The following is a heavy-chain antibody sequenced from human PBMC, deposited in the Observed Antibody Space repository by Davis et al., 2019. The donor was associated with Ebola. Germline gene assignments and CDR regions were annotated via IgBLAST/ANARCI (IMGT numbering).Heavy chain of an antibody. CDR2: IRSSGSHK. D-gene: IGHD2-2*01. V-gene: IGHV3-21*01. J-gene: IGHJ4*02. CDR1: GFTFSTYS. CDR3: ARYQALIPTFDY. Sequence: PGGSLRLSCAASGFTFSTYSMNWVRQAPGKGLEWVSSIRSSGSHKYYADSVKGRFTISRDNAKNSLYLQMNSLRAEDTAVYYCARYQALIPTFDYWGQGTLVTVSS.